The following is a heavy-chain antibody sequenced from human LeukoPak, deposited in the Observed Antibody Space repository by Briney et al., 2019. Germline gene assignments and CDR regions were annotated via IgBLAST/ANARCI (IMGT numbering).Heavy chain of an antibody. J-gene: IGHJ3*02. V-gene: IGHV4-61*02. Sequence: SETLSLTCTVSGGSISSGSYYWSCIRQPAGKGLEWIGRIYTSGSTNYNPSLKSRVTISVDTSKNQFSLKLSSVTAADTAVYYCARDRGSITIFGVVTYDAFDIWGQGTMVTVSS. CDR2: IYTSGST. D-gene: IGHD3-3*01. CDR3: ARDRGSITIFGVVTYDAFDI. CDR1: GGSISSGSYY.